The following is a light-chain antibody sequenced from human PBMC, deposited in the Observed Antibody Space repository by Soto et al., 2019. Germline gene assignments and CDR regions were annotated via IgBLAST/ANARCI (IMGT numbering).Light chain of an antibody. CDR1: QGIRSY. CDR3: QQLNSEPPT. CDR2: AAS. J-gene: IGKJ1*01. V-gene: IGKV1-9*01. Sequence: DIQLTQSPSFLSASVGDRVTITCRASQGIRSYLAWYQQKPGKAPKLLIYAASTLQSGVPSKFSGSGSGTEFTLTISSLQPEDFATYYGQQLNSEPPTFGQGTKVEIK.